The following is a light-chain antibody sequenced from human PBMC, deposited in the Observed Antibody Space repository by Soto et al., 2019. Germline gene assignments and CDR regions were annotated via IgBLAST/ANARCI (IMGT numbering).Light chain of an antibody. CDR1: QSVSSN. Sequence: EIVMTQSPATLSVSPGERATLSCRASQSVSSNLAWYQQKPGQAPRLLIYGASTRATGIPARFSGSGSGTEFTLTISSLQSEDFAVYYCQQYNNWLGLTSGGGTKVEIK. CDR3: QQYNNWLGLT. V-gene: IGKV3-15*01. J-gene: IGKJ4*01. CDR2: GAS.